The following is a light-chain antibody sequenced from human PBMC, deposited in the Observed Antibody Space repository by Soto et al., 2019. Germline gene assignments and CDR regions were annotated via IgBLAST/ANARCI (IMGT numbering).Light chain of an antibody. CDR2: PNN. CDR1: SSNIGSNT. CDR3: AAWDDSLNGVV. V-gene: IGLV1-44*01. J-gene: IGLJ2*01. Sequence: QSVLTQPPSASRTPGQRVTISCSGSSSNIGSNTVNWYQLLPGTAPKLLIYPNNDRPSGVPDRFSGSKSGTSASLAISGLQSEDEADYYCAAWDDSLNGVVFGGGTKLTVL.